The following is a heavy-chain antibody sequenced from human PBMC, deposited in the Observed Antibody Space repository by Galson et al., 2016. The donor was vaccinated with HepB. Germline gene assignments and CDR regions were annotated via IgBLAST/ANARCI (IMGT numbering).Heavy chain of an antibody. Sequence: SVKVSCKASRDIFSNFGFSWVRQAPGQGLEWIGWISTYNSETNYAQKFQGRVSMTTDTSTTTAYLEVTSLTSDDTAVYFCARDRRDSGGYYRHFDYWGQGTLVTVSS. V-gene: IGHV1-18*01. CDR3: ARDRRDSGGYYRHFDY. CDR1: RDIFSNFG. CDR2: ISTYNSET. J-gene: IGHJ4*02. D-gene: IGHD1-26*01.